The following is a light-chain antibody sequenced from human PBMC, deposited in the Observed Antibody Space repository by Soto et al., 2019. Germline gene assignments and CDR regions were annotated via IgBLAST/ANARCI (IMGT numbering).Light chain of an antibody. CDR2: TAA. V-gene: IGKV1-39*01. Sequence: DIQMTQSPSSLSASVGDRVTITCRASQSISSYLNWYRQTAGKAPKLLIYTAASLHGGVPSRFSGSGSGTDFTLTISSLEAEDFATYYCQQTYTTPYTFGQGTKLEI. J-gene: IGKJ2*01. CDR3: QQTYTTPYT. CDR1: QSISSY.